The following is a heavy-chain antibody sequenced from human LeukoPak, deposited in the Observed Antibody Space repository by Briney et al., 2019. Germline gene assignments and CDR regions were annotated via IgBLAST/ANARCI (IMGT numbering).Heavy chain of an antibody. D-gene: IGHD6-19*01. CDR3: ARERSVAGAVKFDY. V-gene: IGHV1-18*01. J-gene: IGHJ4*02. CDR2: IFAYNGNT. CDR1: GYTFTSNG. Sequence: ASVKVSCKSSGYTFTSNGNSWVRLAPAQGLGRVGLIFAYNGNTNYAQKLQGRVTMTTDTSTSTAYMELRSLRSDDTAVYYCARERSVAGAVKFDYWGQGTLVTVSS.